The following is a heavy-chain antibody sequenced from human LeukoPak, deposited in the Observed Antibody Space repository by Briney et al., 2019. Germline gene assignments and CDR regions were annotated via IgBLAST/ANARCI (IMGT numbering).Heavy chain of an antibody. Sequence: PGGSLRLSCAASGFTFSSYAMSWVRQAPGKGLEWVSAISGSGGSTYYADSVKGRFTISRDNSKNTLYLQMNSLRAEDTALYYCAKDLDHYYGMDVWGQGTTVTVSS. CDR3: AKDLDHYYGMDV. CDR2: ISGSGGST. D-gene: IGHD3/OR15-3a*01. J-gene: IGHJ6*02. V-gene: IGHV3-23*01. CDR1: GFTFSSYA.